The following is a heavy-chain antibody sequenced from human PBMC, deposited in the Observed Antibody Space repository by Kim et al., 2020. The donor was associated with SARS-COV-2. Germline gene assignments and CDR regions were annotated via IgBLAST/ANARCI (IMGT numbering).Heavy chain of an antibody. V-gene: IGHV3-53*01. D-gene: IGHD6-13*01. CDR3: ASHGGSSWYGEYYYYGMDV. CDR2: IYSGGST. J-gene: IGHJ6*02. Sequence: GGSLRLSCAASGFTVSSNYMSWVRQAPGKGREWVSVIYSGGSTYYADTVKVRFTIPRDSSKNTLYLQMNSLRAEDTAVNYCASHGGSSWYGEYYYYGMDVWGQGTTVTVSS. CDR1: GFTVSSNY.